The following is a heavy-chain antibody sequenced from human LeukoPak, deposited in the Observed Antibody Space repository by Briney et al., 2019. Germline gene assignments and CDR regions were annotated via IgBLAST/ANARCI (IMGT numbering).Heavy chain of an antibody. CDR1: GYSISSGYY. V-gene: IGHV4-38-2*02. J-gene: IGHJ4*02. D-gene: IGHD3-16*02. CDR3: ARAKDYVWGSYRLDY. CDR2: IYHSGST. Sequence: SETLSLTCTVSGYSISSGYYWGWIRQPPGKGLEWIGSIYHSGSTYYNPSLKSRVTISVDTSKNQFSLKLSSVTAADTAVYYCARAKDYVWGSYRLDYWGQGTLVIVSS.